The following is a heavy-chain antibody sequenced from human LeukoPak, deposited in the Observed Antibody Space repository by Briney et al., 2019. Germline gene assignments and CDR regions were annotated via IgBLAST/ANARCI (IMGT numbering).Heavy chain of an antibody. Sequence: PSETLSLTCTVSGGSISSYYWSWIRQPPGKGLEWIGYIYYSRSTNYNPSLKSRVTISVDTSRNQFSLKLSSVTAADTAVYYCARAQVGDSSWHFDYWGQGTLVTVSS. V-gene: IGHV4-59*01. CDR1: GGSISSYY. CDR2: IYYSRST. CDR3: ARAQVGDSSWHFDY. D-gene: IGHD6-13*01. J-gene: IGHJ4*02.